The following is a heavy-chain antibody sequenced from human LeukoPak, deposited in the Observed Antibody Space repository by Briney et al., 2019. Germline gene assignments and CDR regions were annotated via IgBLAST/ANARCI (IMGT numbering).Heavy chain of an antibody. CDR2: ISAYNGNT. Sequence: EASVRVSCKDSGYTFTSYGISWVRQAPGQGLEWMGWISAYNGNTNYVQKFQGRVTMTTDTSTSTAYMELRSLRSDDTAVYYCARVTGAIDYWGQGTLVTVSS. V-gene: IGHV1-18*01. D-gene: IGHD3-10*01. CDR3: ARVTGAIDY. J-gene: IGHJ4*02. CDR1: GYTFTSYG.